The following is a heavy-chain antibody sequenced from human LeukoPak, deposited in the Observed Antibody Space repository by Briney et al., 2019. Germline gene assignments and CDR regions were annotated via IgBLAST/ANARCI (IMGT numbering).Heavy chain of an antibody. Sequence: GAAVKVSCKASGYTFTGYYIHWVRQAPGQGLEWMGWMNLISGGTYYAQNLQGRVTMTRDTSISTAYMELSRLRSDDTAVYYCARDFSGSYDYWGQGTLVTVSS. D-gene: IGHD1-26*01. J-gene: IGHJ4*02. CDR1: GYTFTGYY. CDR3: ARDFSGSYDY. V-gene: IGHV1-2*02. CDR2: MNLISGGT.